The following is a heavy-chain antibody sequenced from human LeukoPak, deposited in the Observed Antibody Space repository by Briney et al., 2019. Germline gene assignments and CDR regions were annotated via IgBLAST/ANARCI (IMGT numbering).Heavy chain of an antibody. CDR3: ARGPLVTAIPNPPYFDY. Sequence: ASVKVSCKASGYTFTGYYMHWVRQAPGQGLEWMGWINPNSGGTNYAQKFQGRVTMTRDTSISTAYMELSKLRSDDTAVYYCARGPLVTAIPNPPYFDYWGQGTLVTVSS. CDR2: INPNSGGT. V-gene: IGHV1-2*02. D-gene: IGHD2-21*02. CDR1: GYTFTGYY. J-gene: IGHJ4*02.